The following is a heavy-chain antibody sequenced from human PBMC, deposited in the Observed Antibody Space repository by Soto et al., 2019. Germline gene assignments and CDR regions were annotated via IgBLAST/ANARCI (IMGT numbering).Heavy chain of an antibody. J-gene: IGHJ6*04. CDR1: GYSFTSYW. CDR3: ARHAYDFWSGHPNPRYYYGMDV. CDR2: IYPGDSNT. D-gene: IGHD3-3*01. Sequence: GESLKISCKGSGYSFTSYWIGWVRQMPGKGLEWMGIIYPGDSNTRYSPSLQGQVTISVDKSISTAYLQWSSLKATDTAMYYCARHAYDFWSGHPNPRYYYGMDVWGKGTTVTVYS. V-gene: IGHV5-51*01.